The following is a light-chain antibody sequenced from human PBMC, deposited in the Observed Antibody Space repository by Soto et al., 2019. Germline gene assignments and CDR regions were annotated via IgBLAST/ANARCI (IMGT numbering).Light chain of an antibody. Sequence: SAFSVSANVKDRVTITCRASQGIRNDLGWYQQNPGPAPKRLISSAASLQSGVPSRCSGSGAGTEVALTISSLQQEDVATRYWLQHYSFPLWTCGEVAMV. CDR1: QGIRND. CDR2: SAA. J-gene: IGKJ1*01. V-gene: IGKV1-17*01. CDR3: LQHYSFPLWT.